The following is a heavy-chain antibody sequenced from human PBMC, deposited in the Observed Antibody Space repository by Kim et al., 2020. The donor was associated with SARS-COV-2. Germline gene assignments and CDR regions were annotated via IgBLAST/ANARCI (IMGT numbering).Heavy chain of an antibody. D-gene: IGHD3-3*01. CDR1: GYTFTSYP. CDR3: VRDPGVGY. CDR2: INTDNGNT. J-gene: IGHJ4*02. V-gene: IGHV1-3*04. Sequence: ASVKVSCKASGYTFTSYPIHWVRQAPGHGLEWIGCINTDNGNTKYPQKFQGRVTITRDTSASTAYMGLRSTISEDTSVVYCVRDPGVGYWGQGTLVTVSS.